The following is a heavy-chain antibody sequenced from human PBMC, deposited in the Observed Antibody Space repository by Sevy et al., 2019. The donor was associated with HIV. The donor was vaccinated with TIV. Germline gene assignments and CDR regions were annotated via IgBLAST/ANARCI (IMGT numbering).Heavy chain of an antibody. V-gene: IGHV3-21*01. CDR1: GFTFSSYS. D-gene: IGHD6-6*01. Sequence: GGSLRLSCAASGFTFSSYSMNWVRQAPGKGLEWVSSISSSSSYIYYAHSVKGRFTISRDNAKNSLYLQMNSLRAEDTAVYYCARDHSIAARQDYYYYYGMDVWGQGTTVTVSS. J-gene: IGHJ6*02. CDR2: ISSSSSYI. CDR3: ARDHSIAARQDYYYYYGMDV.